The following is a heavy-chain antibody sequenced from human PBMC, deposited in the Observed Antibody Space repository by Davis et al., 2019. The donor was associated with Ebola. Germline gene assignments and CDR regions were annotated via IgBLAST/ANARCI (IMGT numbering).Heavy chain of an antibody. J-gene: IGHJ6*04. Sequence: MPSETLSLTCAVSGGSISSGGYSWSWIRQPPGKGLEWIGYIYYSGSTYYNPSLKSRVTISVDTSKNHFSLSLRSVTAADTAVYYCARRAGFQYYYGMDVWGKGTTVTVSS. CDR2: IYYSGST. D-gene: IGHD3-10*01. V-gene: IGHV4-30-4*07. CDR1: GGSISSGGYS. CDR3: ARRAGFQYYYGMDV.